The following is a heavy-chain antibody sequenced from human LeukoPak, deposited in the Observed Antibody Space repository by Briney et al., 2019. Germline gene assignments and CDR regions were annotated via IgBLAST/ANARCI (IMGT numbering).Heavy chain of an antibody. V-gene: IGHV3-7*01. CDR1: GFTFRSYW. J-gene: IGHJ6*04. CDR3: AELGITMIGGV. CDR2: INQDGSAK. D-gene: IGHD3-10*02. Sequence: GGSLRLSCAASGFTFRSYWMTWVRQAPGKGLEWVANINQDGSAKYYVDSVKGQFTISRDNARNSLYLQMNSLRAEDTAVYYCAELGITMIGGVWGKGTTVTISP.